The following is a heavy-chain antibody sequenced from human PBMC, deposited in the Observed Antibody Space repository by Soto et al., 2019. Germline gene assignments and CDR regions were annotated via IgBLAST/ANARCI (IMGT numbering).Heavy chain of an antibody. V-gene: IGHV6-1*01. CDR3: ARGPGSLRP. D-gene: IGHD1-1*01. CDR2: TYYRSKWYR. Sequence: SPTLSLPCAISGDSVSSNSAAGNWIRLSPSRGLEWLGRTYYRSKWYRVYAPSVKSRISINPDTSKNQFSLQVNSVPPDDTAVYYCARGPGSLRPWGQGILVTVSS. J-gene: IGHJ5*02. CDR1: GDSVSSNSAA.